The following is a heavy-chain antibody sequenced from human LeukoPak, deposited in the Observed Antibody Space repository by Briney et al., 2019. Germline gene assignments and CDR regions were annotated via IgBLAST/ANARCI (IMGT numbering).Heavy chain of an antibody. V-gene: IGHV3-43D*03. J-gene: IGHJ6*03. Sequence: GGSLRLSCAASGFTFDDYAMHWVRQAPGKGLEWVSLISWDGGSTYYADSVKGRFTISRDNSKNSLYLQMNSLRAEDTALYYCAKDGAGSGSLSHMDVWGKGTTVTVSS. CDR2: ISWDGGST. CDR1: GFTFDDYA. CDR3: AKDGAGSGSLSHMDV. D-gene: IGHD3-10*01.